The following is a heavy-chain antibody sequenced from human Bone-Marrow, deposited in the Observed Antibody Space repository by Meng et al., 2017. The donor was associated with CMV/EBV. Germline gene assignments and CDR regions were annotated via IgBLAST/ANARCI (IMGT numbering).Heavy chain of an antibody. CDR2: TYYRSQWYN. J-gene: IGHJ5*02. Sequence: SETLSLTCAISGDSASSNSAAWNWIRQSPSRCLEWLGRTYYRSQWYNDYSIAAKIRISINPDTSKNQFTLQLSSVTPVDTAVYYCAGEQHCAGGRLYAFTWFDPWGQGTLVTVSS. D-gene: IGHD2-8*02. CDR1: GDSASSNSAA. V-gene: IGHV6-1*01. CDR3: AGEQHCAGGRLYAFTWFDP.